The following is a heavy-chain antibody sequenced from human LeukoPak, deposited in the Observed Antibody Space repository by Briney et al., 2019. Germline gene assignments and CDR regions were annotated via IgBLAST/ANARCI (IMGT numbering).Heavy chain of an antibody. Sequence: GGSLRLPCAASGFTFSNYVMNWVRQAPGKGLEWVSTISPGGGYTYYADSVKGRFTISRDNSKNTLYLQLNSLRAEDSALYYCAKSVPEAGSDHWGQGTLVSVSS. D-gene: IGHD6-13*01. J-gene: IGHJ4*02. V-gene: IGHV3-23*01. CDR2: ISPGGGYT. CDR1: GFTFSNYV. CDR3: AKSVPEAGSDH.